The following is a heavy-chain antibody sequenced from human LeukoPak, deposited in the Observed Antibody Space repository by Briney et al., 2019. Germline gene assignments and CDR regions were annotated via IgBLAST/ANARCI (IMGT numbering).Heavy chain of an antibody. CDR3: ARGRIYYVWGSYRPFDY. V-gene: IGHV4-34*01. CDR1: GGSFSGYY. J-gene: IGHJ4*02. CDR2: INHSGST. Sequence: SETLSLTCAVYGGSFSGYYWSWIRQPPGKGLEWIGEINHSGSTNYNPSLKSRVTISVDTSKNQFSLKLSSVTAADTAAYYCARGRIYYVWGSYRPFDYWGQGTLVTVSS. D-gene: IGHD3-16*02.